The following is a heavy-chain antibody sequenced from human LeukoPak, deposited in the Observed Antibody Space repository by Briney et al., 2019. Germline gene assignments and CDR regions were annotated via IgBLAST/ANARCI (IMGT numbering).Heavy chain of an antibody. CDR1: GGSISSLY. V-gene: IGHV4-59*01. J-gene: IGHJ4*02. CDR2: IYYTGST. CDR3: AITDSGSYYLNY. Sequence: KPSETLSLTCSVSGGSISSLYWSWIRQPPGKGLEWIGYIYYTGSTNYNPSLKSRVTISVETSENQFSLKLSSVTAADTAVYYCAITDSGSYYLNYWGQGTLVTVSS. D-gene: IGHD1-26*01.